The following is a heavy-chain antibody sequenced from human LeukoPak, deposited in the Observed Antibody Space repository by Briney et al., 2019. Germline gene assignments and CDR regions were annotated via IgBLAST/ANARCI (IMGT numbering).Heavy chain of an antibody. J-gene: IGHJ4*02. CDR2: IYSARST. CDR3: ARGYYYDTSGYGSIFDY. V-gene: IGHV3-53*01. Sequence: GGSLRLSCVASGFTVSINFMGWVRQAPGRGLDWVSVIYSARSTYYADSVKGRFTISRDNAKTSLYLQMNSLRAEDTAVYYCARGYYYDTSGYGSIFDYWGQGTLVTVSS. CDR1: GFTVSINF. D-gene: IGHD3-22*01.